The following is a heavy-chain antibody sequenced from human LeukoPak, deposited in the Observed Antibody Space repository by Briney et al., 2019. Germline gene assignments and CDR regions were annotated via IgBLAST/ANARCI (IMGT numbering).Heavy chain of an antibody. J-gene: IGHJ2*01. CDR1: GFTFSSYT. V-gene: IGHV3-21*01. D-gene: IGHD3/OR15-3a*01. CDR2: ISTSSTSI. CDR3: ARDWTGFFDL. Sequence: GGSLRLSCAASGFTFSSYTMNWVRQAPGKGLEWVSSISTSSTSIYYADSVKGRFTISRDNSKNTLYLQMNSLGAEDTAVYSCARDWTGFFDLWGRGTLVTVSS.